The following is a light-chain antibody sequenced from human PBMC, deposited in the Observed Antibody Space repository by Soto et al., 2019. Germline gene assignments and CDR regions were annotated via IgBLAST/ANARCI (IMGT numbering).Light chain of an antibody. V-gene: IGLV2-18*02. CDR2: EVS. J-gene: IGLJ1*01. Sequence: QSALTQPPSVSGSPGQSVAVSCTGTSSDVGSYNRVSWYQQPPGTAPKLIIYEVSNRASGVPDRFSGSKSGNTASLTISGLQAEDEADYYCSSFTSSTTYVFGTGTKLTVL. CDR1: SSDVGSYNR. CDR3: SSFTSSTTYV.